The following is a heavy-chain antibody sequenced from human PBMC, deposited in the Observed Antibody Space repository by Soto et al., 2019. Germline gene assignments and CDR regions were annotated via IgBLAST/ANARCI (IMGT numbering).Heavy chain of an antibody. J-gene: IGHJ6*04. V-gene: IGHV4-4*07. CDR1: GVSVRSYY. D-gene: IGHD3-10*01. CDR3: ARDGSDSYGLDV. CDR2: IYKSGHH. Sequence: VSLTCTASGVSVRSYYCSWIRQSAGKGLEWVGRIYKSGHHQYYQALKRRVTISADTSNNHFYLRLNSVTGADTAVDYCARDGSDSYGLDVWGKGTTVTVSS.